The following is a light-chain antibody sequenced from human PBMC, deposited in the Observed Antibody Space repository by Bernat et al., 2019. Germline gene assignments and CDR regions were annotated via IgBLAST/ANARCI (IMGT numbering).Light chain of an antibody. CDR1: QSVSSN. CDR2: GAS. V-gene: IGKV3-15*01. Sequence: EIVMTQSPATLSVSPGERATLSCRASQSVSSNLAWYQQKPGQAPRLLIYGASTRDTGIPARFSGSGSGTEFTLTLSSLPSEDFAVYYCPQYNNWPPITFGQGTRLEIK. J-gene: IGKJ5*01. CDR3: PQYNNWPPIT.